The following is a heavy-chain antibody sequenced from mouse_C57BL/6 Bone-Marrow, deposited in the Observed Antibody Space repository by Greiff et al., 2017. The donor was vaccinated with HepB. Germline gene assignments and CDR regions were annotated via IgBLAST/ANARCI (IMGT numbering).Heavy chain of an antibody. CDR1: GYTFTSYW. D-gene: IGHD1-1*01. CDR2: IDPSDSYT. CDR3: ATTIYYGSSYDWYFDV. Sequence: QVQLQQPGAELVKPGASVKLSCKASGYTFTSYWMQWVKQRPGQGLEWIGEIDPSDSYTNYNHKFKGKATLTVDTSSSTAYMQLSSLTSDDSAVYYCATTIYYGSSYDWYFDVWGTGTTVTVSS. J-gene: IGHJ1*03. V-gene: IGHV1-50*01.